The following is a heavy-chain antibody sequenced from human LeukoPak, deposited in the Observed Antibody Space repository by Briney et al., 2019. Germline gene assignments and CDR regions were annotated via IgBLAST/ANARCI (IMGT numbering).Heavy chain of an antibody. CDR2: IYPGDSDT. V-gene: IGHV5-51*01. CDR1: GYSFTSYW. CDR3: ARQTRYSSGWYVPGDY. J-gene: IGHJ4*02. Sequence: ESLKISCKGSGYSFTSYWIGWVRQMPGKGLEWMGIIYPGDSDTRYSPSFQGQVTISADKSISTAYLQWSSLKASDTAMYYCARQTRYSSGWYVPGDYWGQGTLVTVSS. D-gene: IGHD6-19*01.